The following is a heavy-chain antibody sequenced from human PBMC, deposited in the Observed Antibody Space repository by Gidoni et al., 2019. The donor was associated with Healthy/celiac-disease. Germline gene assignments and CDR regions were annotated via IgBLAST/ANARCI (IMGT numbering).Heavy chain of an antibody. CDR3: ARGDYCSGGSCYSVPVAFDI. D-gene: IGHD2-15*01. CDR2: IIPIFGTA. J-gene: IGHJ3*02. Sequence: QVQLVQSGAEVKKPGSSVNVSCKASGGTFSSYAISWVRQASGQGLEWMGGIIPIFGTANYAQKFQGRVTITADESTSTAYMELSSLRSEDTAVYYCARGDYCSGGSCYSVPVAFDIWGQGTMVTVSS. V-gene: IGHV1-69*01. CDR1: GGTFSSYA.